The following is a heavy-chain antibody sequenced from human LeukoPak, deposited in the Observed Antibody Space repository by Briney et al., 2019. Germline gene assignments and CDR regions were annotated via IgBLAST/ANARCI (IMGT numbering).Heavy chain of an antibody. J-gene: IGHJ4*02. Sequence: GGSLRLSCANSGFTFSSYWMHWVRQAPGKGLVWVSRIKTDGSSTTYADFVQGRFTISRDNAKNTLYLQMNSLRADDTAVYYCVKGRRVPEYYFDYWGQGTLVTVSS. CDR3: VKGRRVPEYYFDY. CDR1: GFTFSSYW. D-gene: IGHD2-2*01. CDR2: IKTDGSST. V-gene: IGHV3-74*01.